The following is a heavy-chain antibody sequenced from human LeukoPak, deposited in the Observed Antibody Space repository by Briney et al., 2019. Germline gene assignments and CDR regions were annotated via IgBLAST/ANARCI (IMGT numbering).Heavy chain of an antibody. V-gene: IGHV4-59*12. CDR3: ARDRRSSSCYDF. Sequence: SDTLSLTCTLSGGSINDSYWNWIRQPPGEGLEWIGYIYSSGTTNYNPSLKSRVTISVDTSNNQFSLRLTSVTAADTAVYYCARDRRSSSCYDFWGQGTLVTVSS. D-gene: IGHD3-22*01. CDR1: GGSINDSY. J-gene: IGHJ4*02. CDR2: IYSSGTT.